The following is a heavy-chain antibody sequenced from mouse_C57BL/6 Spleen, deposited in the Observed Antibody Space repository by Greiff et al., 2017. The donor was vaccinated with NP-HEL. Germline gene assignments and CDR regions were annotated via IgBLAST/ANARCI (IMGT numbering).Heavy chain of an antibody. CDR1: GYTFTSYW. J-gene: IGHJ1*03. V-gene: IGHV1-64*01. D-gene: IGHD1-1*01. Sequence: QVQLQQPGAELVKPGASVKLSCKASGYTFTSYWMHWVKQRPGQGLEWIGMIHPNSGSTNYNEKFKSKATLTVDKSSSTAYMQLSSLTSEDSAVYYCARMEAYGDWYFDVWGTGTTVTVSS. CDR3: ARMEAYGDWYFDV. CDR2: IHPNSGST.